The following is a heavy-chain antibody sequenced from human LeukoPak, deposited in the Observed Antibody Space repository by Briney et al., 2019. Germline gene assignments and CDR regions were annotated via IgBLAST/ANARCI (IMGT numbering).Heavy chain of an antibody. V-gene: IGHV3-23*01. D-gene: IGHD1-26*01. CDR2: ISGSGGST. Sequence: GGSLRLSCAASGFTFSSYAMSWVRQAPGKGLEWVSAISGSGGSTYYADSVKGRFTISRDNSKNTLYLQMNSLRDEDTAVYYCASSGSYRFDYWGQGTLVTVSS. J-gene: IGHJ4*02. CDR3: ASSGSYRFDY. CDR1: GFTFSSYA.